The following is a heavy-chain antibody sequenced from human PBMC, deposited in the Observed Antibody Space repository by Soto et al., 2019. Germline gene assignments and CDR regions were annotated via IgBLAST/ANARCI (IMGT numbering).Heavy chain of an antibody. CDR2: IYYSGST. Sequence: PSETLSLTCTVSGGSISSSSYYWGWIRQPPGKGLEWIGSIYYSGSTYYNPSLKSRVTISVDTSKNQFSLKLSSVTAADTAVYYCARHLGEDYYDSSGYYSGYFDYWGQGTLVTVSS. D-gene: IGHD3-22*01. CDR3: ARHLGEDYYDSSGYYSGYFDY. V-gene: IGHV4-39*01. J-gene: IGHJ4*02. CDR1: GGSISSSSYY.